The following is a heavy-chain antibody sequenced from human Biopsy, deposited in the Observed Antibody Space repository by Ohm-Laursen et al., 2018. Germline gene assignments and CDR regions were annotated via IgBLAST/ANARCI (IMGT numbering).Heavy chain of an antibody. CDR1: GDSISSDYY. V-gene: IGHV4-31*03. D-gene: IGHD1-14*01. Sequence: TLSLTCTVSGDSISSDYYWTWTRQVPGEGLEGIAYMHHRGPTDTYYNPSLKRRDAISVEVSKNQFSLKVSSVTAADTAVYFCTRKPNSLYYFDHWGQGTLVTVSS. CDR2: MHHRGPT. J-gene: IGHJ4*02. CDR3: TRKPNSLYYFDH.